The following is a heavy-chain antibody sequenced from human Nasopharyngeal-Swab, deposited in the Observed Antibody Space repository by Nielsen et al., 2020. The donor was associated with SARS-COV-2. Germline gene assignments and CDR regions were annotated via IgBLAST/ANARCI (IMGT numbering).Heavy chain of an antibody. V-gene: IGHV3-7*01. J-gene: IGHJ6*02. CDR1: GFTFSSYW. D-gene: IGHD3-9*01. CDR3: ARDSYYDILTGRDYYYYYGMDV. CDR2: IKQDGSEK. Sequence: GGSLRLSCAASGFTFSSYWMSWVRQAPGKGLEWVANIKQDGSEKYYVDSVKGRFTISRDNAKNSLYLQMNSLGAEDTAVYYCARDSYYDILTGRDYYYYYGMDVWGQGTTVTVSS.